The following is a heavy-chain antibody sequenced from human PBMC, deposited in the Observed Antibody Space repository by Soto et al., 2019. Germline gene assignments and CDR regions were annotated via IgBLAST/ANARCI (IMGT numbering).Heavy chain of an antibody. CDR1: GFTFSSYG. D-gene: IGHD6-13*01. J-gene: IGHJ4*02. V-gene: IGHV3-33*01. CDR2: IWYDGSNK. Sequence: GGSLRLSCAASGFTFSSYGMHWVRQAPGKGLEWVAVIWYDGSNKYYADSVKGRFTISRDNSKNTLYLQMNSLRAEDTAVYYCARDPVQQLVLYYFDYWGQGTLVTVSS. CDR3: ARDPVQQLVLYYFDY.